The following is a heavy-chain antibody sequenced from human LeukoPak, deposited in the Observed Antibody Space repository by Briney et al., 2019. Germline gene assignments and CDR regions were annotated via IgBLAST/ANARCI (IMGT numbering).Heavy chain of an antibody. V-gene: IGHV3-74*01. Sequence: GGSLRLSCAASGLTFSGYWMHWVRQAPGKGLVWVSRINSDGSSTSYADSVKGRLTISRDNAKNTLYLQMNSLRAEDTAVYYCARGNGYCSSTSCPTDNWFDPWGQGTLVTVSS. J-gene: IGHJ5*02. D-gene: IGHD2-2*01. CDR2: INSDGSST. CDR1: GLTFSGYW. CDR3: ARGNGYCSSTSCPTDNWFDP.